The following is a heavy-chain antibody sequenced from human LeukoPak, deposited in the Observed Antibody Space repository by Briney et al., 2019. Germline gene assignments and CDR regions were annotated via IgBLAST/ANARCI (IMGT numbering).Heavy chain of an antibody. Sequence: PSETLSLTCTVSGGSISSSSYYWGWIRQPPGKGLEWIGSIYYSGSTYYNPSLKSRVTISVDTSKNQFSLKLSSVTAADTAVYYCATLRRDGYNYGSGTFDYWGQGTLVTVSS. CDR2: IYYSGST. D-gene: IGHD5-24*01. J-gene: IGHJ4*02. CDR1: GGSISSSSYY. CDR3: ATLRRDGYNYGSGTFDY. V-gene: IGHV4-39*07.